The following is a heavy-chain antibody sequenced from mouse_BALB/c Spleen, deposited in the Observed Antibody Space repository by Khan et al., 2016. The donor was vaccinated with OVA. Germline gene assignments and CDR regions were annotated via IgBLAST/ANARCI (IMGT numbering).Heavy chain of an antibody. CDR1: GYPFTDYN. Sequence: VRLQQSGPELVKPGASVKIPCKASGYPFTDYNMDWVKQSHGKSLEWIGDITPNNGGTIYNQKFKGKATLTVDKSSSTASMELRSLTSEDTAVYYCAIGGFGSPFAYWCQGALVTVSA. J-gene: IGHJ3*01. D-gene: IGHD1-1*01. V-gene: IGHV1-18*01. CDR2: ITPNNGGT. CDR3: AIGGFGSPFAY.